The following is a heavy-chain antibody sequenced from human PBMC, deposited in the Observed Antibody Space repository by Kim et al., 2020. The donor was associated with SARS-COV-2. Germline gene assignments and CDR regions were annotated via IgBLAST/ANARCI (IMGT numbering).Heavy chain of an antibody. J-gene: IGHJ6*02. CDR3: ARERRYYGSGSSVDV. D-gene: IGHD3-10*01. CDR2: IYYSGST. Sequence: SETLSLTCTVSGGSISSYYWSWIRQPPGKGLEWIGYIYYSGSTNYNPSLKSRVTISVDTSKNQFSLKLSSVTAADTAVYYCARERRYYGSGSSVDVWGQGTTVTVSS. V-gene: IGHV4-59*01. CDR1: GGSISSYY.